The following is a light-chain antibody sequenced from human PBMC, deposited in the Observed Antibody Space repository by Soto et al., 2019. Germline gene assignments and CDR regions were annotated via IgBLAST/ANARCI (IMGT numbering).Light chain of an antibody. V-gene: IGLV2-8*01. CDR1: SSDVGGYNY. Sequence: QSALTQPPSASGSPGQSVTISCTGTSSDVGGYNYVSWYQQHPGKAPKFMIYEVTERPSGVPDRFSGSKSGNTASLTVSGLQAEDEADYYCSSYAGSNNFVVFGGGTKLTVL. CDR2: EVT. J-gene: IGLJ2*01. CDR3: SSYAGSNNFVV.